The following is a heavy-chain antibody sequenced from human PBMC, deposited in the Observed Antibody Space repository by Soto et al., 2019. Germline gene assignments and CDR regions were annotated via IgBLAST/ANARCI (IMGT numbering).Heavy chain of an antibody. CDR2: ISYSSSDK. V-gene: IGHV3-21*01. CDR1: GFTFRSYS. CDR3: ARSRGAARYIDY. J-gene: IGHJ4*02. D-gene: IGHD6-6*01. Sequence: PGGSLRLSCAASGFTFRSYSMNWVRQAPGKGLEWVSSISYSSSDKNYADSVKGRITISRDNAKNSLYLQMNSLRAEETAVYYCARSRGAARYIDYWGQGILVTVSS.